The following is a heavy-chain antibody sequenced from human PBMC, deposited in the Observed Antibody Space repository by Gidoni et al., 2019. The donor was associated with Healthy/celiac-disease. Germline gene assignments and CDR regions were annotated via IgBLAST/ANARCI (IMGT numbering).Heavy chain of an antibody. Sequence: EVQLLESGACLVQPGGSLRLACAASGFTFGSAAMRWVGQAPGKRLEWVSAISGSGGSTYYAASVKGRFTISRENYKNTLYLQMNSLRAEDTAVYYCAKESYGDYVGYYWGQGTLVTVSS. D-gene: IGHD4-17*01. CDR1: GFTFGSAA. V-gene: IGHV3-23*01. CDR2: ISGSGGST. J-gene: IGHJ4*02. CDR3: AKESYGDYVGYY.